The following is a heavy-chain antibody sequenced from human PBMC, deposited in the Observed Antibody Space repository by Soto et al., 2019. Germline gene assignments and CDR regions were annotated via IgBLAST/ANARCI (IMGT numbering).Heavy chain of an antibody. V-gene: IGHV4-31*03. J-gene: IGHJ6*03. Sequence: PSETLSLTCTVSGGSISSGGYYWSWIRQHPGKGLEWIGYIYYSGSTYYNPSLKSRVTISVDTSKNQFSLKLSSVTAADTAVYYCARDSYCSSTSCQGYYYYMDVWGKGTTVTVSS. D-gene: IGHD2-2*01. CDR3: ARDSYCSSTSCQGYYYYMDV. CDR2: IYYSGST. CDR1: GGSISSGGYY.